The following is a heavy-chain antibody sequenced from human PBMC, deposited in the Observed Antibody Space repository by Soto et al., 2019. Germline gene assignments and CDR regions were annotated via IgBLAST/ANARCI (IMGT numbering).Heavy chain of an antibody. CDR2: IYSGGST. Sequence: GGSLRLSCAASGFTVSSNYMSWVRQAPGKGLEWVSVIYSGGSTYYADSVKGRFTISRDNSKNTLYLQMNSLRAEDTAVYYCARDPRRWGSSGLFSWGQGTLVTVSS. D-gene: IGHD6-19*01. V-gene: IGHV3-66*01. J-gene: IGHJ5*02. CDR1: GFTVSSNY. CDR3: ARDPRRWGSSGLFS.